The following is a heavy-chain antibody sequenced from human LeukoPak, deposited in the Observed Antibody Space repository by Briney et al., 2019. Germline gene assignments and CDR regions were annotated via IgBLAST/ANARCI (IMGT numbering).Heavy chain of an antibody. J-gene: IGHJ4*02. CDR2: INPNSGGT. D-gene: IGHD2-2*01. V-gene: IGHV1-2*02. CDR1: GYTFTIYG. CDR3: ARVGPRRYCSSTSCYEDY. Sequence: ASVKVSCKASGYTFTIYGISWVRQAPGQGLEWMGWINPNSGGTNYAQKFQGRVTMTRDTSISTAYMELSRLRSDDTAVYYCARVGPRRYCSSTSCYEDYWGQGTLVTVSS.